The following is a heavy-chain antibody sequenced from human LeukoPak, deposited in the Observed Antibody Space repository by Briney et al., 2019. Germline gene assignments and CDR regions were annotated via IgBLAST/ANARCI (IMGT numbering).Heavy chain of an antibody. Sequence: SETLSLACTVSGGSISSYYWSWIRQPAGKGLEWIGRIYTSGSTSYNPSLKSRVTMSVDTSKNQFPLKLSSVTAADTAVYYCARDITMGATTGGFFDYWGQGTLVTVSS. CDR1: GGSISSYY. D-gene: IGHD1-26*01. V-gene: IGHV4-4*07. CDR2: IYTSGST. J-gene: IGHJ4*02. CDR3: ARDITMGATTGGFFDY.